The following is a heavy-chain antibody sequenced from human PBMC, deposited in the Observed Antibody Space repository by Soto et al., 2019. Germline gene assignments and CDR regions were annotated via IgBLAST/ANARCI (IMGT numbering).Heavy chain of an antibody. Sequence: SETLSLTCTVSGGSVSTGYWSWIRQPPGKGLEWIGFMYFGGSFNYNPSLTSRATISVETSKNQFSMKMTSVTAADTAVYYCARSYYDSTGFAVDPRGQGTLVTVSS. CDR2: MYFGGSF. CDR3: ARSYYDSTGFAVDP. D-gene: IGHD3-22*01. J-gene: IGHJ5*02. CDR1: GGSVSTGY. V-gene: IGHV4-59*02.